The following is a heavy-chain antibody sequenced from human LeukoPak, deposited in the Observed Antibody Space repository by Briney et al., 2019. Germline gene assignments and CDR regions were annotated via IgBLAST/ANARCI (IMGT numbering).Heavy chain of an antibody. D-gene: IGHD5-18*01. CDR2: ISYIGTT. CDR3: ARLSVDTAVVRGRYYFDY. Sequence: SETLSLTCAVSGDSFSSHYWTWIRQPPGRGLEWIGYISYIGTTNYNPSLKSRVTISVDTSKNQFSLKLSSVTAADTAVYYCARLSVDTAVVRGRYYFDYWGQGTLVTVSS. J-gene: IGHJ4*02. CDR1: GDSFSSHY. V-gene: IGHV4-59*08.